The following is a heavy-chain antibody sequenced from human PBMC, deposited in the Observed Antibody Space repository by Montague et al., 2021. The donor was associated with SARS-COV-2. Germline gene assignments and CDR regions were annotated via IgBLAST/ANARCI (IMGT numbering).Heavy chain of an antibody. CDR3: ARYFDY. CDR2: SGST. J-gene: IGHJ4*02. Sequence: SGSTHYNPSLKSRVTLSVDTSKTQFSLKRSSVTAADTAVYYCARYFDYGGQGTLVTV. V-gene: IGHV4-59*01.